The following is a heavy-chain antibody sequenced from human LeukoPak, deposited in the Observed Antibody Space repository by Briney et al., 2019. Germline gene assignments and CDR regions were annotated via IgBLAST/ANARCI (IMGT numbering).Heavy chain of an antibody. Sequence: SETLSLTCDVSGGSITPYYWNWIRQTPGKGLEWIRLIQGGGSAYYNPSLKSGLSILVDRSKNQVSLRLNAVTAADTAVCYCARQQWDSNSGDDYWGQGTLVSVSS. D-gene: IGHD6-6*01. CDR3: ARQQWDSNSGDDY. J-gene: IGHJ4*02. CDR2: IQGGGSA. V-gene: IGHV4-59*08. CDR1: GGSITPYY.